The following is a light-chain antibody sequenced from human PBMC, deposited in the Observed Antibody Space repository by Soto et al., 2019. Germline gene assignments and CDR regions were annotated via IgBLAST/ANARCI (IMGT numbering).Light chain of an antibody. V-gene: IGLV1-40*01. CDR2: GDS. Sequence: QSVLTQPPSVSGAPGQRVTISCTGSSSNIGAGYDVNWYQQLPETAPKLLIFGDSNRPSGVPDRFSGSKSGTSASLVITGLQADDEADYYCQSNDNGLSGSDVFGIGTKVTV. CDR1: SSNIGAGYD. J-gene: IGLJ1*01. CDR3: QSNDNGLSGSDV.